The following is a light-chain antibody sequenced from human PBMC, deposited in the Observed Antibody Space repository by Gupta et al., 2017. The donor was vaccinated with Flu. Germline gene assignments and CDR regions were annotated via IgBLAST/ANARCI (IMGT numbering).Light chain of an antibody. CDR1: QSINNW. V-gene: IGKV1-5*03. Sequence: IQLAQSPSTLSASVGDRVTLPCRASQSINNWLAWDQQKPGKAPKLLSYKASSLQSGVPSRFSGSVYGTEFALTISSRQPDDLAIYYCHQHNNYTPDTFGQGTKVDIK. CDR2: KAS. J-gene: IGKJ2*01. CDR3: HQHNNYTPDT.